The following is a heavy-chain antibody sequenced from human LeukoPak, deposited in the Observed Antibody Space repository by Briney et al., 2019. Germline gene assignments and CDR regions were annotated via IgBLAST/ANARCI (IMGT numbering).Heavy chain of an antibody. Sequence: PGGSLRLSCAASGFTFSSYGMSWVRQAPGKGLEWLANIKQDGSEKYYVDSVKGRFTISRDNAKNSLYLQMNSLRADDTAVYYCARGYRTFDDWGQGTLVTVSS. CDR1: GFTFSSYG. CDR3: ARGYRTFDD. D-gene: IGHD5-18*01. V-gene: IGHV3-7*03. J-gene: IGHJ4*02. CDR2: IKQDGSEK.